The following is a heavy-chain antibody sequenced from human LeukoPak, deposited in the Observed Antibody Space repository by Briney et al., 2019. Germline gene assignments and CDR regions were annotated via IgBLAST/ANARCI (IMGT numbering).Heavy chain of an antibody. Sequence: GGSLRLSCAASGFSFSTYWVTWVRQAPGKGLEWVANIKQDGGETYYVDSVKGRFTISRDNAKNSLYLQMNSLRAEDTAVYYCARSGVKSGYNSSWYGYYYYGMDVWGQGTTVTVSS. CDR2: IKQDGGET. J-gene: IGHJ6*02. CDR1: GFSFSTYW. CDR3: ARSGVKSGYNSSWYGYYYYGMDV. D-gene: IGHD6-13*01. V-gene: IGHV3-7*01.